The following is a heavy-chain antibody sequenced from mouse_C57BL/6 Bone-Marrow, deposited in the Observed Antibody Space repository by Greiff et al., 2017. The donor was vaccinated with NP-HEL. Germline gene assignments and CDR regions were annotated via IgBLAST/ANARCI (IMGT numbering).Heavy chain of an antibody. D-gene: IGHD1-1*01. CDR2: FYPGSGSI. Sequence: VQLQQSGAELVKPGASVKLSCKASGYTFTEYTIYWVKQRSGQGLEWIGWFYPGSGSIKYNEKFKDKATLTADKSSSSVYMEIRRLKSEATAVYFCERHDYYCSSYWGWFAYWGQGTLVTVSA. CDR1: GYTFTEYT. V-gene: IGHV1-62-2*01. CDR3: ERHDYYCSSYWGWFAY. J-gene: IGHJ3*01.